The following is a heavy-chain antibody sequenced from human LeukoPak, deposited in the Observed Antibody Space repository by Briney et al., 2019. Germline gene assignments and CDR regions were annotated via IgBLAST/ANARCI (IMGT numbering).Heavy chain of an antibody. D-gene: IGHD3-3*01. CDR3: AKARFLEWLLYAPYFDY. CDR1: GFYLLNAW. J-gene: IGHJ4*02. Sequence: GGSLRLSCAASGFYLLNAWMSWVRQAPGKGLEWVSVISGSGGSTYYADSVKGRFTISRDNSKNTLYLQMNSLRPEDTAVYYCAKARFLEWLLYAPYFDYWGQGTLVTVSS. CDR2: ISGSGGST. V-gene: IGHV3-23*01.